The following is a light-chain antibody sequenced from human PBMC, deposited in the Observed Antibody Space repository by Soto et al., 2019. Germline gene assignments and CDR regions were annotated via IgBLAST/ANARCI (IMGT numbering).Light chain of an antibody. CDR2: DAS. CDR3: QQYYRIPRT. V-gene: IGKV1-33*01. J-gene: IGKJ1*01. CDR1: QDISNY. Sequence: DIQMTQSPSSLSASVGDRVTITCQASQDISNYLNWYQQKPGKAPKLLIYDASNLETGVPSRFSGSGSGTDFTFTISSLQPEDIATYYCQQYYRIPRTFGQGTKVEI.